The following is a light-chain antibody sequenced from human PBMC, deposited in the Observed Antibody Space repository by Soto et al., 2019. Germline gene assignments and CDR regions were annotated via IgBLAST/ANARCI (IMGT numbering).Light chain of an antibody. CDR1: QSVSSS. V-gene: IGKV3-11*01. CDR3: QQRSNWPPYT. J-gene: IGKJ2*01. CDR2: DAS. Sequence: EIVLTQSPATLSLSPGERATLSCRASQSVSSSLAWYQQKPGQAPRLLIYDASNRATGIPARFSGSWSGTDFTITISSLEPEDFAVYYCQQRSNWPPYTFGQGTKLEIK.